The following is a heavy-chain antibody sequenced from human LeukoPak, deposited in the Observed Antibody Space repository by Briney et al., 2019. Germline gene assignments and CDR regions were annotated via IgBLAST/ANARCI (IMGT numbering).Heavy chain of an antibody. CDR3: ERGITGTTVDFDY. Sequence: VESLKISCKGSGYSFTSYWIGWVRQMPGKGLEWMGIIYPGDSDTRYSPSFQGQVTISADKSISTAYLQWSSLKASDTAMYYCERGITGTTVDFDYWGQGTLVTVSS. V-gene: IGHV5-51*01. D-gene: IGHD1-14*01. J-gene: IGHJ4*02. CDR1: GYSFTSYW. CDR2: IYPGDSDT.